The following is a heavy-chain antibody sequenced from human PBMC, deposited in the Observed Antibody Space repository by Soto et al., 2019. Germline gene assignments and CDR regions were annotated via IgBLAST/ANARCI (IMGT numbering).Heavy chain of an antibody. D-gene: IGHD6-19*01. CDR3: ARVRVAGTWYYFDY. CDR2: INAGNGNT. J-gene: IGHJ4*02. V-gene: IGHV1-3*01. Sequence: QVQLVQSGAEVKKPGASVKVSCKASGYTFTSYAMHWVRQPPGQRLEWMGWINAGNGNTKYSQKFQGRVTITRDTSASTAYMELSSLRSEDTAVYYCARVRVAGTWYYFDYWGQGTLVTVSS. CDR1: GYTFTSYA.